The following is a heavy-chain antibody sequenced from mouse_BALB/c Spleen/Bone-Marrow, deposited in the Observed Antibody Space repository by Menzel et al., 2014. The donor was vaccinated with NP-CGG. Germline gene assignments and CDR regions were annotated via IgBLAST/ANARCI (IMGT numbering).Heavy chain of an antibody. CDR1: GYAFSSYW. Sequence: QVQLQQSGAELVRPGSSVKISCKASGYAFSSYWMNWVKQRPGQGLEWIGQIYPGGGDTNYNGKFKGKATLTADKSSSTAYMQLSSLTSEDSAVDFWARPNWEGDWYFDVWGAGTTVTVSS. D-gene: IGHD4-1*01. J-gene: IGHJ1*01. V-gene: IGHV1-80*01. CDR2: IYPGGGDT. CDR3: ARPNWEGDWYFDV.